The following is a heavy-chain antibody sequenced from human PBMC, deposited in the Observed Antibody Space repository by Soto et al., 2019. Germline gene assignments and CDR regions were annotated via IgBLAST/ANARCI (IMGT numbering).Heavy chain of an antibody. D-gene: IGHD1-26*01. CDR3: ATDLHPHNPFWELPRPPWFDP. CDR1: GCSFTSLD. CDR2: MEPSTGRT. V-gene: IGHV1-8*01. Sequence: GASVKVSCKASGCSFTSLDINWVRPTAGRGLEWMVWMEPSTGRTGYAQKFQGRVTMTEDKSTDTAYMELSSLRSEDTAVYYCATDLHPHNPFWELPRPPWFDPWAQGSPVTVSS. J-gene: IGHJ5*02.